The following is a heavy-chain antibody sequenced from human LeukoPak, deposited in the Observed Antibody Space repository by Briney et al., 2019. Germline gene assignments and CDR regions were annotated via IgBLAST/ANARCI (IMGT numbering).Heavy chain of an antibody. CDR2: IYNSGST. CDR1: GASISSGDYY. Sequence: SQTLSLTCTVSGASISSGDYYWSWIRQHPGKDLEWIGYIYNSGSTYYNPSLKSRITISVDTSQSQFSLKLSSVTAADTAVYFCARAYSPSSLYFDYWGQGTLVTVSS. CDR3: ARAYSPSSLYFDY. J-gene: IGHJ4*02. V-gene: IGHV4-31*03. D-gene: IGHD6-6*01.